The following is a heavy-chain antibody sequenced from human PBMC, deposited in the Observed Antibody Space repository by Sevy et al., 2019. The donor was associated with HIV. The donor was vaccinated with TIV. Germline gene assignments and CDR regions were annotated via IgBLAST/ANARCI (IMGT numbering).Heavy chain of an antibody. V-gene: IGHV3-7*01. CDR3: ASSLGELSFFYYYYMDV. D-gene: IGHD3-16*02. CDR1: GFTFSSYW. J-gene: IGHJ6*03. CDR2: IKQDGSEK. Sequence: GGSLRLSCAASGFTFSSYWMSWVRQAPGKGLEWVANIKQDGSEKYYVDSVKGRFTISRDKAKNSLYLQMNSLRAEDTAVYYCASSLGELSFFYYYYMDVWGKGTTVTVSS.